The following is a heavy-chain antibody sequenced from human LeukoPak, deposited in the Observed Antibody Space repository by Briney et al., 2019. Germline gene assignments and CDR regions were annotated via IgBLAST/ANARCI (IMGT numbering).Heavy chain of an antibody. CDR3: ARTIVVVPVASFNY. CDR1: GGSISSTSYY. D-gene: IGHD2-2*01. J-gene: IGHJ4*02. CDR2: VYFSGST. V-gene: IGHV4-39*01. Sequence: PSETLSLTCTVSGGSISSTSYYWGWIRQPPGKGLEWIGSVYFSGSTYYNPSLKSRVTISVDTSKNQFSLNLTSVTAADTAVYYCARTIVVVPVASFNYWGQGALATVSS.